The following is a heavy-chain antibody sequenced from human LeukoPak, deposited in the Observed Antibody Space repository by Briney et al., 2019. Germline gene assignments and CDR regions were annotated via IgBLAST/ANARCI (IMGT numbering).Heavy chain of an antibody. CDR2: ISYDGSNK. Sequence: PGGSLRLSCAASGFTFSSYAMHWVRQAPGKGLEWVAVISYDGSNKYYADSVKGRFTISRDNSKNTLYLQMNSLRAEDTAVYYCAKAPGYGRYFDYWGQGTLVTVSS. CDR3: AKAPGYGRYFDY. V-gene: IGHV3-30-3*01. J-gene: IGHJ4*02. CDR1: GFTFSSYA. D-gene: IGHD5-12*01.